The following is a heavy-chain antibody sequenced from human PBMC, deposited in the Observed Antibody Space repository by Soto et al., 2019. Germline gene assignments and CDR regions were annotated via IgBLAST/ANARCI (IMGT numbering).Heavy chain of an antibody. CDR1: GGSFSGYY. Sequence: PSETLSLTCAISGGSFSGYYWSWIRQPPGKGLEWIGEINHDGITNYNPSLKSRVTISLDTSKNQFSLKLTSVTAAETAVYYCAGRYCTGGSCYRPWGQGTLVTVSS. J-gene: IGHJ4*02. CDR3: AGRYCTGGSCYRP. CDR2: INHDGIT. D-gene: IGHD2-15*01. V-gene: IGHV4-34*01.